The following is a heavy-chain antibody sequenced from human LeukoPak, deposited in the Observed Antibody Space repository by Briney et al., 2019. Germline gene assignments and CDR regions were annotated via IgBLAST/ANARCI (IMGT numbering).Heavy chain of an antibody. CDR2: IYHSGRT. J-gene: IGHJ5*02. D-gene: IGHD1-26*01. CDR3: ARRRSILGLYNWFDP. V-gene: IGHV4-38-2*02. CDR1: GYSVSSGYF. Sequence: SETLSLTCTVSGYSVSSGYFWDWIRQPPGKGLEWIGSIYHSGRTYYNPSLKSRVTISVDTSKNQFSLKLSSVTAADTAVYYCARRRSILGLYNWFDPWGQGTLVTVSS.